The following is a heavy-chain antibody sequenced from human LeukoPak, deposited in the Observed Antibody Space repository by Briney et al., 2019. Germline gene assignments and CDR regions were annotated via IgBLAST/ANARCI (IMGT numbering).Heavy chain of an antibody. CDR1: GFTFSSYE. Sequence: GGSLRLSCAASGFTFSSYEMNWVRQAPGKGLEWVSYISSSGSTIYYADSVKGRITISRDNAKNSLYLQMNSLRAEDAAVYYCARDGGSGIRSDAFDIWGQGTMVTVSS. CDR3: ARDGGSGIRSDAFDI. CDR2: ISSSGSTI. V-gene: IGHV3-48*03. D-gene: IGHD3-10*01. J-gene: IGHJ3*02.